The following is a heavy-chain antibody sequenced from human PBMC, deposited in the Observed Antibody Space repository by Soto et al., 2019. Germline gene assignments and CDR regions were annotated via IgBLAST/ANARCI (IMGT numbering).Heavy chain of an antibody. Sequence: QVQLQESGPGLVKPSETLSLTCTVSGGSLSSYYWSWIRQPPGKGLEWIGYIYYSGSTNYNPSLKSRVTISVDTSKNQFSLKLSSVTAADTAVYYCARARWLQTWFDPWGQGTLVTVSS. CDR3: ARARWLQTWFDP. CDR2: IYYSGST. J-gene: IGHJ5*02. D-gene: IGHD5-12*01. CDR1: GGSLSSYY. V-gene: IGHV4-59*01.